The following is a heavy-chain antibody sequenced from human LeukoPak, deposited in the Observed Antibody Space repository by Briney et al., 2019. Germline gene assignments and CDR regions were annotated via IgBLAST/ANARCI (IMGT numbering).Heavy chain of an antibody. D-gene: IGHD3-22*01. CDR1: GFTFSSYA. V-gene: IGHV3-23*01. CDR2: ISGSGGST. Sequence: PGGSLRLPCAASGFTFSSYAMSWVRQAPGKGLEWVSAISGSGGSTYYADSVKGRFTISRDNSKNTLYLQMNSLRAEDTAVYYCAKDPNYYDSSGYYHGGDYFDYWGQGTLVTVSS. CDR3: AKDPNYYDSSGYYHGGDYFDY. J-gene: IGHJ4*02.